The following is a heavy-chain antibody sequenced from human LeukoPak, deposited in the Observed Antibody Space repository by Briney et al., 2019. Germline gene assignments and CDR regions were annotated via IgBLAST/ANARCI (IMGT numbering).Heavy chain of an antibody. CDR3: AKGRGTTVTAAANY. V-gene: IGHV3-30*18. J-gene: IGHJ4*02. D-gene: IGHD4-17*01. Sequence: GGSLRLSCAASGFTFSSYGLHWVRQAPGKGLEWVAVISYDGSNKYYVDSVKGRFTISRDNSKNTLFLQFNSLRADDTAVYYCAKGRGTTVTAAANYWGQGTLVTVSS. CDR1: GFTFSSYG. CDR2: ISYDGSNK.